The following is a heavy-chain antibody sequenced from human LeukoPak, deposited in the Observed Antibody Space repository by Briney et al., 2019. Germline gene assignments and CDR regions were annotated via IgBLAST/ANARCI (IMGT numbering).Heavy chain of an antibody. Sequence: ASVKVSCKASGYTFTSYGISWVRQAPGQGREWRGWISAYNGNTNYAQKLQGRVTMTTDTSTSTAYMELRSLRSDDTAVYYCARGRQRWLQFGVYFDYWGQGTLVTVSS. D-gene: IGHD5-24*01. CDR2: ISAYNGNT. CDR1: GYTFTSYG. V-gene: IGHV1-18*01. CDR3: ARGRQRWLQFGVYFDY. J-gene: IGHJ4*02.